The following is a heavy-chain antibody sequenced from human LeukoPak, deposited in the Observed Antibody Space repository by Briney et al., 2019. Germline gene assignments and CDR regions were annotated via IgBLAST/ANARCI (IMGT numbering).Heavy chain of an antibody. Sequence: GGSLRLSCAESGFTFSSYGMHWVRQAPGKGLEWVAFIRYDGSNKYYADSVKGRFTISRDNSKNTLYLQMNSLRAEDTAVYYCAKVSGSSSWYLFDPWGQGTLVTVSS. CDR3: AKVSGSSSWYLFDP. CDR1: GFTFSSYG. D-gene: IGHD6-13*01. V-gene: IGHV3-30*02. CDR2: IRYDGSNK. J-gene: IGHJ5*02.